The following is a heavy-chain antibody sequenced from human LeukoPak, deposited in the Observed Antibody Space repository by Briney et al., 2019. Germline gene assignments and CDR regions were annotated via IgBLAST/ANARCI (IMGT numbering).Heavy chain of an antibody. D-gene: IGHD2-2*01. J-gene: IGHJ6*02. Sequence: GESLKISCKGSGYSFTSYRIGWVRQMPGKGLEWMGIIYLGDSDTTYSPSLQGQVTISADKSISTAYLQWSSLKASDTAMYYCARRDGYCSSTSCYADYYYGMDVWGQGTTVTVSS. CDR2: IYLGDSDT. CDR1: GYSFTSYR. V-gene: IGHV5-51*01. CDR3: ARRDGYCSSTSCYADYYYGMDV.